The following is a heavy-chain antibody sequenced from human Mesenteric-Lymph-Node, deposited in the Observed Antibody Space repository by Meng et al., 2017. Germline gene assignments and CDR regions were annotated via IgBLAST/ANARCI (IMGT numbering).Heavy chain of an antibody. CDR3: ARIEAGYDCGGDCGAFDI. J-gene: IGHJ3*02. Sequence: ASVKVSCKASGYTFTSYAMNWVRQAPGQGLEWMGCIKTHTGNPTYAQGFTGRFVFSLDTSVSTAYLQISSLKAEDTAVYYCARIEAGYDCGGDCGAFDIWGQGTMVTVSS. V-gene: IGHV7-4-1*02. D-gene: IGHD2-21*02. CDR1: GYTFTSYA. CDR2: IKTHTGNP.